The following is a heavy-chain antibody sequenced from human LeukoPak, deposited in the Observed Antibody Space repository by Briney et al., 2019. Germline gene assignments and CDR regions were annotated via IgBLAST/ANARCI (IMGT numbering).Heavy chain of an antibody. D-gene: IGHD1-26*01. V-gene: IGHV3-74*01. Sequence: PGGSLRLSCAASGFTFSNYWMHWVRQAPGKGLVWVSRINSDGSSTSYADSVKGRFTISRDNAKNTLYLQMNSLRAEDTAVYYCARAPSSGSYYGLFDYWGQGTLVTVSS. CDR3: ARAPSSGSYYGLFDY. CDR1: GFTFSNYW. J-gene: IGHJ4*02. CDR2: INSDGSST.